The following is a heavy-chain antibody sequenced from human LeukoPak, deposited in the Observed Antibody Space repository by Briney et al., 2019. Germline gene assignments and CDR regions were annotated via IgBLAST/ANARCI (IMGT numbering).Heavy chain of an antibody. J-gene: IGHJ3*02. V-gene: IGHV1-2*02. CDR2: INPNSGGT. CDR1: GYTFTGYY. Sequence: ASVKVSCKASGYTFTGYYMHWVRQAPGQGLEWMGWINPNSGGTNYAQKFQGRVTMTRDTSISTAYMELSRLRSDDTGVYYCARRDPRGDYGCDAFDIWGQGTMVTVSS. CDR3: ARRDPRGDYGCDAFDI. D-gene: IGHD4-17*01.